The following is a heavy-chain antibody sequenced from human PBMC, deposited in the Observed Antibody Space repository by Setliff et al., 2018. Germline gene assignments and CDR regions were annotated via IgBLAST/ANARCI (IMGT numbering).Heavy chain of an antibody. CDR1: GFTFSRHG. CDR3: ARHSIPYCSGGDCPLDY. J-gene: IGHJ4*01. Sequence: GESLKISCGASGFTFSRHGMHWVRQAPDKGPEWVTFIWYDGSNKHYADSVKGRFTVSRDNSKNMLYLQLNSLRAEDTAVYYCARHSIPYCSGGDCPLDYWGHGTLVTVSS. CDR2: IWYDGSNK. V-gene: IGHV3-33*01. D-gene: IGHD2-15*01.